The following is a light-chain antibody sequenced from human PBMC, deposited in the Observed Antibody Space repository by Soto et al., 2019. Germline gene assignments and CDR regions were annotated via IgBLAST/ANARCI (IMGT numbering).Light chain of an antibody. V-gene: IGKV3-20*01. J-gene: IGKJ4*01. CDR3: QQYGSSPLT. Sequence: ENVFTPAPDTLSLSPGERATLSCRASQNVNSNYLAWYQQKPGQAPRLLIFIASTRTAGIPDRFSGSGSGTDFTLTISRLEPEDFAVYYCQQYGSSPLTFGGGTKVDIK. CDR2: IAS. CDR1: QNVNSNY.